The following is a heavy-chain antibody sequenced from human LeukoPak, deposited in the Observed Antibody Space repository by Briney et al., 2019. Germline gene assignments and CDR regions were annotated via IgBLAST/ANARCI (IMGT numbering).Heavy chain of an antibody. V-gene: IGHV7-4-1*02. CDR2: IDTNTGNP. Sequence: VASVKTFCKACRYTLKNYTINRVRLPLRKGIEWMGWIDTNTGNPTYAQGFAGRFVFSLDTSVTTTYLQINTPKAEDTAVYYCTRGRDTTGYFVYWGQGTLVTVSS. J-gene: IGHJ4*02. CDR3: TRGRDTTGYFVY. D-gene: IGHD3-22*01. CDR1: RYTLKNYT.